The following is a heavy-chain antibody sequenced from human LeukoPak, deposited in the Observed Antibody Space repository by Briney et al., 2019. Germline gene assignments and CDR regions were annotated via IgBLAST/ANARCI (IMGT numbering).Heavy chain of an antibody. CDR1: GGSISGYF. J-gene: IGHJ4*02. Sequence: SETLSLTCTVSGGSISGYFWSWIRQPAGKGLEWIGRIYSSGSNNYNPSLKSRVTMSLDTSKNHLSLNLSSVTAADTAVYYCAREPTSGREPTSGRPLDYWGQGALVTVSS. CDR2: IYSSGSN. V-gene: IGHV4-4*07. CDR3: AREPTSGREPTSGRPLDY. D-gene: IGHD5-12*01.